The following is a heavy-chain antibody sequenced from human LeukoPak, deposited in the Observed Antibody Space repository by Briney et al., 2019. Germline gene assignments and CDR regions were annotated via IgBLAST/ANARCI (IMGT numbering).Heavy chain of an antibody. CDR1: GYTFTSYY. J-gene: IGHJ3*02. CDR3: ARDIAVAGTDAFDI. V-gene: IGHV1-46*01. CDR2: INPSGGST. Sequence: ASVKVSCKASGYTFTSYYMHWVRQAPGQGLEWMGIINPSGGSTSYAQKFQGRVTMTRDTSISTAYMELSRLRSDDTAVYYCARDIAVAGTDAFDIWGQGTMVTVSS. D-gene: IGHD6-19*01.